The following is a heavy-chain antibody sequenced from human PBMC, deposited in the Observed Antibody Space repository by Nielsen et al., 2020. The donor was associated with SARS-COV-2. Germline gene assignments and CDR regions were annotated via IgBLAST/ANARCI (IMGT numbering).Heavy chain of an antibody. CDR1: GGSISSSSYY. CDR2: IYYSGST. Sequence: SETLSLTCTVSGGSISSSSYYWGWIRQPPGKGLEWIGSIYYSGSTYYNPSLKSRVTISVDTSKNQFSLKLSSVTAADTAVYYCARVGNDILTGYYTWGQGILVTVSS. J-gene: IGHJ5*02. CDR3: ARVGNDILTGYYT. V-gene: IGHV4-39*07. D-gene: IGHD3-9*01.